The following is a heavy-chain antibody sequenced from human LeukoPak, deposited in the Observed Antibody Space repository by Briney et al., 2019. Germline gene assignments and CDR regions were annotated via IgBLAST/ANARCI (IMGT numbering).Heavy chain of an antibody. CDR2: IDTSGNT. J-gene: IGHJ2*01. V-gene: IGHV4-4*07. D-gene: IGHD6-13*01. Sequence: SETLSFSSTASGGSISCYYWSWIRKPAGKRVEWIGRIDTSGNTNYKPSLKSRVTMSVDTSKNPFSLKLSSVTASDTAVYYCARVSSSWYQDWYVDVWGRGTLVTVSA. CDR1: GGSISCYY. CDR3: ARVSSSWYQDWYVDV.